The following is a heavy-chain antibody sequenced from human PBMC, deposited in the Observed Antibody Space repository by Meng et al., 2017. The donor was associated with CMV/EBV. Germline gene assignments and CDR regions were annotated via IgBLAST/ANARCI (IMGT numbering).Heavy chain of an antibody. D-gene: IGHD1-26*01. Sequence: ASVKVSCKASGCTFTGYYMHWVRQAPGQGLEWMGWINPNSGGTNYAQKFQGRVTMTRDTSISTAYMELSRLRSDDTAVYYCAREERGSRGEDGMDVWGQGTTVTVSS. CDR2: INPNSGGT. V-gene: IGHV1-2*02. J-gene: IGHJ6*02. CDR1: GCTFTGYY. CDR3: AREERGSRGEDGMDV.